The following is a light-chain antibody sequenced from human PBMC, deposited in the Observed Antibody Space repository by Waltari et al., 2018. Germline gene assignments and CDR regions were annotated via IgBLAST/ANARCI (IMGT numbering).Light chain of an antibody. CDR1: ILAKKY. V-gene: IGLV3-27*01. CDR3: YSAADNAVGV. J-gene: IGLJ3*02. Sequence: SYDLTQPSSVSVSPGQTARITCSGDILAKKYGRWFQQKPGQAPVQVIYKDNERPSGIPERVSVSSSGTTVTWTISGAHVDDEADYYCYSAADNAVGVFGGGTKLTV. CDR2: KDN.